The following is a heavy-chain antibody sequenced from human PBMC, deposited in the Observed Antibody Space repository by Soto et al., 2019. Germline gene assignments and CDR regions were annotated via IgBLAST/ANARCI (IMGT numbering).Heavy chain of an antibody. CDR3: VKALITMIVVVTGDAFDI. D-gene: IGHD3-22*01. CDR2: ISGSGGST. Sequence: GSLLLSCADSGLTFSDYYMNWIRQPQGQVLEWVSAISGSGGSTYYADSVKGRFTISRDNAKNTLYLQMNSLRAEDTAVYYCVKALITMIVVVTGDAFDIWGQGTMVTVSS. J-gene: IGHJ3*02. V-gene: IGHV3-23*01. CDR1: GLTFSDYY.